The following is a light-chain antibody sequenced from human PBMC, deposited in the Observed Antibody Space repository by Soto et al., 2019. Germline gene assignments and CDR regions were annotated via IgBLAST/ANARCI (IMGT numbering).Light chain of an antibody. J-gene: IGKJ1*01. Sequence: EIVLTQSPGTLSLSPGERATLSCRASQSVSSSYLAWYQQKPGQAPRLLIYGASSRATGTPDRFSGSGSGTDFTLTISRLEPEDFAVYYCQQYQTFGQGTKVEIK. CDR2: GAS. CDR1: QSVSSSY. V-gene: IGKV3-20*01. CDR3: QQYQT.